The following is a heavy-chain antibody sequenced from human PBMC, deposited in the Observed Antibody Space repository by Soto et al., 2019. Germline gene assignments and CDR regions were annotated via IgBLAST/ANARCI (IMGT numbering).Heavy chain of an antibody. CDR1: GDTLTNYD. J-gene: IGHJ5*02. V-gene: IGHV1-8*01. D-gene: IGHD5-18*01. CDR2: MNPSSGNT. CDR3: AGYKYGHHT. Sequence: QVPLVQSGAEVKKPGASVKVSCKASGDTLTNYDINWVRQATGQGLEWMGWMNPSSGNTGSAQKFQGRVTMNRNTSISTAYMELSSLRSEDTAVYYCAGYKYGHHTWGQGTLVTVS.